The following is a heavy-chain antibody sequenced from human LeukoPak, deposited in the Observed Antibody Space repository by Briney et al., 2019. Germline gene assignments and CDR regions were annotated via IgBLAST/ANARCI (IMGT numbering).Heavy chain of an antibody. CDR3: ARQKGVSAYFDY. Sequence: SETLSLTCTVSGGSISSYYWSWIRQPPGKGLEWIGYIYTSGSTNYNPSLKSRVTISVDTSKKPFSLKLSSVTAADTAVYYCARQKGVSAYFDYWGQGTLVTVSS. CDR2: IYTSGST. J-gene: IGHJ4*02. V-gene: IGHV4-4*09. D-gene: IGHD3-10*01. CDR1: GGSISSYY.